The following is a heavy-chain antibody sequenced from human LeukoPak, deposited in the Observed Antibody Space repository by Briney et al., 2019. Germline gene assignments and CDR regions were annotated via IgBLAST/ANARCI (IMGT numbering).Heavy chain of an antibody. CDR3: AKDGLQWLVPLDFDY. CDR1: GFTFSSYG. CDR2: ISGSGGST. V-gene: IGHV3-23*01. J-gene: IGHJ4*02. D-gene: IGHD6-19*01. Sequence: GGTLRLSCAASGFTFSSYGMSWVRQAPGKGLEWVSAISGSGGSTYYADSVKGRFTISRDNSKNTLYLQMNSLRAEDTAVYYCAKDGLQWLVPLDFDYWGQGTLVTVSS.